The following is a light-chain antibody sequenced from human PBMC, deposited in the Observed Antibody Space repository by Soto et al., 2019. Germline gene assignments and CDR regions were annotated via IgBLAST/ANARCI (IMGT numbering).Light chain of an antibody. Sequence: TQSPSSLSASVGDRVTITCRASQAITNNLAWYQQKPGNPPRLLIYEESTLHSGVPSRFSGRKVGTQFILTIDSLQPEDFATYYCQQVKSYPRTFGGGTKVDNK. CDR1: QAITNN. CDR2: EES. V-gene: IGKV1-9*01. CDR3: QQVKSYPRT. J-gene: IGKJ4*01.